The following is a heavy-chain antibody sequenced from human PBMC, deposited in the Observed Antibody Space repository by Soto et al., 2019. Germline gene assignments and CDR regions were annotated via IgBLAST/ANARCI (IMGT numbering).Heavy chain of an antibody. CDR3: VRDRKYNWNYGSFYYYYGMDV. CDR1: GYTFTSYA. J-gene: IGHJ6*02. D-gene: IGHD1-7*01. CDR2: INAGNGNT. V-gene: IGHV1-3*01. Sequence: ASVKVSCKASGYTFTSYAMHWVRQAPGQRLEWMGWINAGNGNTKYSQKFQGRVTITRDTSASTAYMELSSLRSEDTAVYYCVRDRKYNWNYGSFYYYYGMDVWGQGTTVTVSS.